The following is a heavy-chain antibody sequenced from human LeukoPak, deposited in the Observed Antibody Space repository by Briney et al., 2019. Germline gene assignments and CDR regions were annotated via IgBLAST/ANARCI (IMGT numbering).Heavy chain of an antibody. D-gene: IGHD1-26*01. CDR3: AKDRYSESYPYYFDY. CDR2: ISSSSSFI. Sequence: GGSLRLSCAGSGFNFSSYSMSWVRQAPWKGLEFVSSISSSSSFIYYADSVKGRFTISRDNAKKSLSLQMNSLRADDTAVYYCAKDRYSESYPYYFDYWGQGTLVTVSS. J-gene: IGHJ4*02. V-gene: IGHV3-21*01. CDR1: GFNFSSYS.